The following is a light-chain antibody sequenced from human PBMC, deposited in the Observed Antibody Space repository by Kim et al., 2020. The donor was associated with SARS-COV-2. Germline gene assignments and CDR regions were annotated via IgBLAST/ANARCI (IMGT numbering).Light chain of an antibody. Sequence: EIVMTQSPATLSVSPGERATLSCRASQSVSSNSAWYQQKPGQAPRLLIYGASTRATGIPARFSGNGSGTEFTLTISSLQSEDFAVYYCQQYNFGPRSTFGQGTKLGI. CDR2: GAS. V-gene: IGKV3-15*01. CDR1: QSVSSN. CDR3: QQYNFGPRST. J-gene: IGKJ2*02.